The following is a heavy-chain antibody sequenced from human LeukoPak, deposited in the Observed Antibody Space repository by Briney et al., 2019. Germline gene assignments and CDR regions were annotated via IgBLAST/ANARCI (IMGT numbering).Heavy chain of an antibody. Sequence: SETLSLTCTVSGGSVSSGNYYWSWIRQPPGKGLAWIGYIYYSGSTNYNPSLKSRVTISVDTSKNQFSLKLSSVTAADTAVYDCARTDITMVRGVHFDYWGQGTLVTVSS. CDR3: ARTDITMVRGVHFDY. J-gene: IGHJ4*02. D-gene: IGHD3-10*01. V-gene: IGHV4-61*01. CDR1: GGSVSSGNYY. CDR2: IYYSGST.